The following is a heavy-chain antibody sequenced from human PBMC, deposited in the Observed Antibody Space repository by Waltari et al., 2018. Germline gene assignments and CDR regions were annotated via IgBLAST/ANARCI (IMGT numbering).Heavy chain of an antibody. D-gene: IGHD1-26*01. J-gene: IGHJ4*02. CDR3: ARLEGGSGDY. CDR2: LCPGDSDT. Sequence: VQLVLSGAEVKTLGESLKLSCKGSGYSFTSYWVGWVGPMPGKGLEWMGLLCPGDSDTRYSPSFQGQVTISADKSISTAYLQGSSLKASDTAMYYCARLEGGSGDYWGQGTLVTVSS. V-gene: IGHV5-51*01. CDR1: GYSFTSYW.